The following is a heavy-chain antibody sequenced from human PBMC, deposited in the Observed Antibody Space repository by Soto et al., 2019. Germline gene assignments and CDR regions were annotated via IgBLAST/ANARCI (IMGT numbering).Heavy chain of an antibody. CDR3: ARGNTVEIFDY. J-gene: IGHJ4*02. Sequence: ASLKVSCKASGYTFTSYAMHWVRQAPGQRLEWMGWINAGNGNTKYSQKFQGRVTITRDTSASTAYMELRSLRSDDTAVYYCARGNTVEIFDYWGQGTLVTVSS. V-gene: IGHV1-3*01. D-gene: IGHD4-17*01. CDR1: GYTFTSYA. CDR2: INAGNGNT.